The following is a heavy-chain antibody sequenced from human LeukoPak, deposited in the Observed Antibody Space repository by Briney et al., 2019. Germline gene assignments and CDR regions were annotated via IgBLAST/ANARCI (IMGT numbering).Heavy chain of an antibody. V-gene: IGHV3-15*01. CDR3: TTGGYYDSSGYLFDI. Sequence: GGSLRLSCAASGFTFSNAWMSWVRQAPGKGLEWVGRIKSKTDGGTTDYAAPVKGRFTISRDDSKNTLYLQMNSLKTEDTAVYYCTTGGYYDSSGYLFDIWAKGQWSPSLQ. CDR1: GFTFSNAW. D-gene: IGHD3-22*01. J-gene: IGHJ3*02. CDR2: IKSKTDGGTT.